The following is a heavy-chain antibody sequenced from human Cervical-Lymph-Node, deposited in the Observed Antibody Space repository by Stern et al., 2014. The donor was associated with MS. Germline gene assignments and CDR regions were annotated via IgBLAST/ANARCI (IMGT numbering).Heavy chain of an antibody. CDR2: INLSDGAT. Sequence: VQLVQSGAEVKKPGASVTVSCRTSGYTFIDYYIHWVRQATGQGLEWMGIINLSDGATTYAQKFQGRVTMTRDTSTNTAYMQLGSLTSEDTAVFFCAREGADNDAFDVWGQGTMVTVSS. CDR3: AREGADNDAFDV. D-gene: IGHD1-26*01. J-gene: IGHJ3*01. CDR1: GYTFIDYY. V-gene: IGHV1-46*03.